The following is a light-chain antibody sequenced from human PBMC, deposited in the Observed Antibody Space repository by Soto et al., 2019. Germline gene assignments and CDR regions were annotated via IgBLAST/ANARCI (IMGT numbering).Light chain of an antibody. CDR1: SSDIGDYNY. V-gene: IGLV2-8*01. CDR2: EVS. Sequence: QSVLTQPPSASGSPGQSVTISCTGTSSDIGDYNYVSWYQQHPGKAPKLMIYEVSKRPSGVPDRFSGSKSDNTASLTVSGLQAEDEADYYCSSYAGSNNYVVFGGGTKVTVL. J-gene: IGLJ2*01. CDR3: SSYAGSNNYVV.